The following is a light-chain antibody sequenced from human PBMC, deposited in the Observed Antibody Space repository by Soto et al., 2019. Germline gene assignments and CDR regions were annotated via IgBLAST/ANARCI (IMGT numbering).Light chain of an antibody. V-gene: IGKV1-12*02. CDR2: AAS. CDR3: QQGNNLPFT. J-gene: IGKJ4*01. Sequence: DIEMTQSPSTVSVSAGDRVTLTCRASQSISSCLAWYQQKPGQAPKLLIYAASNLPSGVPARFSGSGSGTDFTLTISSLEPEDFATYYCQQGNNLPFTFGGGTKVEIK. CDR1: QSISSC.